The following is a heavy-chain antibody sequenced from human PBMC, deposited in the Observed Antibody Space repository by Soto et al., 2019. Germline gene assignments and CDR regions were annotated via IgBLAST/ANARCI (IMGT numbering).Heavy chain of an antibody. CDR3: ARDLRRYDILTGYYKKGRDY. D-gene: IGHD3-9*01. CDR2: IIPIFGTA. J-gene: IGHJ4*02. CDR1: GGTFSSYA. Sequence: GASVKVSCKASGGTFSSYAISWVRQAPGQGLEWMGGIIPIFGTANYAQKFQGRVTITADESTSTAYMELSSLRSEDTAVYYCARDLRRYDILTGYYKKGRDYWGQGTLVTVSS. V-gene: IGHV1-69*13.